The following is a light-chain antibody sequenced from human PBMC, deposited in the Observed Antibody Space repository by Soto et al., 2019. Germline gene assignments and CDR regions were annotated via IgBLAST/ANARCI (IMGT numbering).Light chain of an antibody. V-gene: IGLV2-14*01. CDR2: DVS. J-gene: IGLJ1*01. CDR3: CSYTSSNTPAV. CDR1: SSDIGAYNY. Sequence: QSALTQSASVSGSPGQSITISCTGTSSDIGAYNYVSWYQQHPGKAPKVMIHDVSNRPSGVSSRFSGSKSGNTASLTISGLQAQYQADYYCCSYTSSNTPAVFGTGTKLTVL.